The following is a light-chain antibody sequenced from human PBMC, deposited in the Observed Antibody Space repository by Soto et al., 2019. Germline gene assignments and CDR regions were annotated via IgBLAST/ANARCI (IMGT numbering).Light chain of an antibody. CDR3: QQDNSYSEA. J-gene: IGKJ1*01. CDR1: QTISSW. CDR2: KAS. V-gene: IGKV1-5*03. Sequence: DILTTQSPATLYRSLPVPGAVTFVASQTISSWLAWYQQKPGKAPKLLIYKASTLKSGVPSRFTGSGSGTEFTLTISSLQPDDFATYCCQQDNSYSEAFGQGTKVDIK.